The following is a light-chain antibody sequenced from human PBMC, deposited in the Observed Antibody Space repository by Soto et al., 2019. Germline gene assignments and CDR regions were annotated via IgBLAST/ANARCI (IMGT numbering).Light chain of an antibody. J-gene: IGKJ4*01. CDR1: QDIGSA. Sequence: IQLTQSPSSLSASVGDRVTITCRAGQDIGSALAWYQQRPGKAPKLLLYDASKLEAGVPSRFSGSGSGTDFTLTITSLRPEDFAPYYCQQFNGFPLTFGGGTKVQIK. V-gene: IGKV1-13*02. CDR2: DAS. CDR3: QQFNGFPLT.